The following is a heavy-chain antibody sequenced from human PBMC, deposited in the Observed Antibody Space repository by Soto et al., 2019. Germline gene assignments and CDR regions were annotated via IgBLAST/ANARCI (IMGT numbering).Heavy chain of an antibody. J-gene: IGHJ4*02. V-gene: IGHV4-31*03. D-gene: IGHD3-22*01. CDR2: IYYSGST. Sequence: SETLSLTCTVSGGSISSGGYYWSWIRQHPGKGLEWIGYIYYSGSTYYNPSLKSRVTISVDTSKNQFSLKLSSVTAADTAVYYCETVPKEHYYDSSGHFDYWGQGTLVTVS. CDR3: ETVPKEHYYDSSGHFDY. CDR1: GGSISSGGYY.